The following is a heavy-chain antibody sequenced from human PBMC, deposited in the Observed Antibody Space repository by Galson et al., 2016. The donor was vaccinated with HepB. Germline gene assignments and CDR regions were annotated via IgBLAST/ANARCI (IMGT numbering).Heavy chain of an antibody. CDR2: IWYDGTNK. D-gene: IGHD1-26*01. Sequence: SLRLSCAASGFNFRTYGMHWVRQAPGKGLEWVAVIWYDGTNKYYADSVKGRFTISRDNSMNTMYLHMNSLRAEDTAGYYCAKWGEGPRESEPHFDYWGRGTLVTVSS. CDR3: AKWGEGPRESEPHFDY. CDR1: GFNFRTYG. V-gene: IGHV3-33*06. J-gene: IGHJ4*02.